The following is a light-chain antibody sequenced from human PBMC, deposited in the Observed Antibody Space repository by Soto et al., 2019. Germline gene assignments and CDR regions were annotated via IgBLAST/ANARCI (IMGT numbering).Light chain of an antibody. J-gene: IGKJ2*01. CDR3: QQFDT. CDR1: QSISSY. Sequence: DIQMTQSPSSLSASVGDRVTITCRASQSISSYLNWYQQKPGKAPKLLIYAASSLQSGVPSRFSGSGSGTDFTLTISRLEPEDFAVYYCQQFDTFGQGTKLEIK. V-gene: IGKV1-39*01. CDR2: AAS.